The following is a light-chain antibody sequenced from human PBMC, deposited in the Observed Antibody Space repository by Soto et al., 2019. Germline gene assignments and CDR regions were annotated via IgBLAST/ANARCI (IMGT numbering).Light chain of an antibody. J-gene: IGKJ2*01. CDR2: GAS. CDR3: QQSHIAPYP. CDR1: QSIARF. V-gene: IGKV1-39*01. Sequence: DLQMTQSPSSLSAAVGDRVTITCRASQSIARFLNWYQQKPGEVPKLLIFGASYLRSGVPSRFSGSGSGTHFALTITSLQPEDFATYFCQQSHIAPYPSGQGTNL.